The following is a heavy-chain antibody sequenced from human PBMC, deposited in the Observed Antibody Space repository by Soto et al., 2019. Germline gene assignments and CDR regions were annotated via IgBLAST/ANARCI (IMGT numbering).Heavy chain of an antibody. Sequence: GGSLRLSCAASGFTFSNYAMSWVRQAPGKGLEWVSDTTGSGGSTYYADSVKGRFTISRDNSKNMLYLQMNSLRAEDAAVYSCAKRAYSTTWYHFDYWGQGTLVTVSS. D-gene: IGHD6-13*01. CDR3: AKRAYSTTWYHFDY. CDR2: TTGSGGST. J-gene: IGHJ4*02. CDR1: GFTFSNYA. V-gene: IGHV3-23*01.